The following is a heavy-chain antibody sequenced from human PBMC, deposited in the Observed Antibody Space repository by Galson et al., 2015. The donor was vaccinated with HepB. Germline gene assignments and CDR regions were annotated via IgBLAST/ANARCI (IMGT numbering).Heavy chain of an antibody. CDR3: ARQSGYSSSWYLKYFDY. V-gene: IGHV3-74*01. D-gene: IGHD6-13*01. CDR2: INSDGSST. CDR1: GFTFGSYW. J-gene: IGHJ4*02. Sequence: SLRLSCAASGFTFGSYWMHWVRQAPGKGLVWVSRINSDGSSTSYADSVKGRFTISRDNAKNTLYLQMNSLRAEDTAVYYCARQSGYSSSWYLKYFDYWGQGTLVTVSS.